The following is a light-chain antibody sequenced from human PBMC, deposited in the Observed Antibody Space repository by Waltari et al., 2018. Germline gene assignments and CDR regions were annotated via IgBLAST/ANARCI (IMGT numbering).Light chain of an antibody. CDR3: QQYKSYPHS. CDR1: QGISSW. Sequence: DIQMTQSPSSLSASVGDRVTITCRARQGISSWVAWYQQTPGKAPKSLIYSASILQIGVASRFSGSGSGTEFTLTINGLQPDDCGTYYCQQYKSYPHSFGQGTKLDIK. J-gene: IGKJ2*03. V-gene: IGKV1D-16*01. CDR2: SAS.